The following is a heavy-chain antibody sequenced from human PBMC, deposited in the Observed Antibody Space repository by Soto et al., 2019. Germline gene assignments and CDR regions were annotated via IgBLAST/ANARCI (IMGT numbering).Heavy chain of an antibody. V-gene: IGHV4-61*01. Sequence: SETLSLTCTVSGGSVSSGIYYWSWIRQPPGKGLEWIGYIYYSGSTNYNPSLKSRVTISVDTSKNQFSLKLSSVTAADTAVYYCARGNSGGSCYDYWGQGTLVTVSS. CDR2: IYYSGST. D-gene: IGHD2-15*01. J-gene: IGHJ4*02. CDR1: GGSVSSGIYY. CDR3: ARGNSGGSCYDY.